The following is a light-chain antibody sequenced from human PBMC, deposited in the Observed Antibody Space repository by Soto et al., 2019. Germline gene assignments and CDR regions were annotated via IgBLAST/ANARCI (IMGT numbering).Light chain of an antibody. J-gene: IGKJ2*01. Sequence: EIVLTQSPGTLSLSPGERATLSCRASQSVPSDWLACYRHKPAQAPRLLIYGASNRATGVPDRVSGSGSGTDFTLTINRLEPEDFAVYYCQQYGNFPYTFGQGTKLEIK. CDR3: QQYGNFPYT. CDR2: GAS. V-gene: IGKV3-20*01. CDR1: QSVPSDW.